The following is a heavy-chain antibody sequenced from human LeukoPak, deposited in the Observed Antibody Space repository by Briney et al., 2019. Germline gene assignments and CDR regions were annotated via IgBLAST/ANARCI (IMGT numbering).Heavy chain of an antibody. V-gene: IGHV3-30*03. CDR2: ISYDGSNK. J-gene: IGHJ3*02. Sequence: GGSLRLSCAASGFTFSSYGMHWVRQAPGKGLEWVAVISYDGSNKYYADSVKGRFTISRDNSKNTLYLQMNGLRAEDTAVYYCASAFDIWGQGTMVTVSS. CDR1: GFTFSSYG. CDR3: ASAFDI.